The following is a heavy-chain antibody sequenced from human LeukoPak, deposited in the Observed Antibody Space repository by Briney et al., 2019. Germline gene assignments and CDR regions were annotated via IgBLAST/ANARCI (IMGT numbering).Heavy chain of an antibody. CDR3: AKGPGAAVGKRYIQH. D-gene: IGHD6-13*01. Sequence: PGGSLRLSCAASGFTFNDYTMHWVRQAPGKGLEWVSLISWDSGNTYYADSVKGRSTISRDNSKNSLSLQMNSLRAEDTALYYCAKGPGAAVGKRYIQHWGQGTLVTVSS. CDR1: GFTFNDYT. CDR2: ISWDSGNT. V-gene: IGHV3-43D*03. J-gene: IGHJ1*01.